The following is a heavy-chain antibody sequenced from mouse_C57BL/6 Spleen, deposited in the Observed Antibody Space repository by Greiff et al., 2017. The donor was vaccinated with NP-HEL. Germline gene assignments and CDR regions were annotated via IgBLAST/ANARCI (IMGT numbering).Heavy chain of an antibody. J-gene: IGHJ1*03. V-gene: IGHV1-26*01. CDR2: INPNNGGT. Sequence: VQLQQSGPELVKPGASVKISCKASGYTFTDYYMNWVKQSHGKSLEWIGDINPNNGGTSYNQKFKGKATLTVDKSSSTAYMELRSLTSEDSAVYYCARGITTAWYFDVWGTGTTVTVSS. D-gene: IGHD1-2*01. CDR3: ARGITTAWYFDV. CDR1: GYTFTDYY.